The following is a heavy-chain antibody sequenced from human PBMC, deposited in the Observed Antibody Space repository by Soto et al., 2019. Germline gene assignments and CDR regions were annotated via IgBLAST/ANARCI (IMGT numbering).Heavy chain of an antibody. J-gene: IGHJ4*02. CDR2: IIPIFGTA. V-gene: IGHV1-69*13. CDR3: ASQRNYYDSSGQPPYFDY. Sequence: SVKVSCKASGGTFSSYAICWVRQAPGQGLEWMGGIIPIFGTANYAQKFQGRVTITADESTSTAYMELSSLRSEDTAVYYCASQRNYYDSSGQPPYFDYWGQGTLVTVSS. D-gene: IGHD3-22*01. CDR1: GGTFSSYA.